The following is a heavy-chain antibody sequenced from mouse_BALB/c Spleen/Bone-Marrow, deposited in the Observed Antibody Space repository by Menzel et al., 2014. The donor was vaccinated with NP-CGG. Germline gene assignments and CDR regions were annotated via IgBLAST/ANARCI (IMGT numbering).Heavy chain of an antibody. CDR1: GYTFTSYV. CDR2: INPYNDGT. Sequence: QLQESGPELVKPGASVKMSCKASGYTFTSYVMHWVKQKPEQGLEWIGYINPYNDGTKYNEKFKGKATLTSDKSSSTAYMELSSLTSEDSAVYYCAYGSSYGRVDYWGQGTSVTVSS. J-gene: IGHJ4*01. D-gene: IGHD1-1*01. V-gene: IGHV1-14*01. CDR3: AYGSSYGRVDY.